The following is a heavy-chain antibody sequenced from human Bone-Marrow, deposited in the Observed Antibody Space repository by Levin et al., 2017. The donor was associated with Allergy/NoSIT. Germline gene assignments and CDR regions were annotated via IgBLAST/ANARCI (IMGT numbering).Heavy chain of an antibody. CDR1: GGTLSSYA. Sequence: GASVKVSCKASGGTLSSYAINWVRQAPGQGLEWMGGINPIFGTANYAQRFRGKVSITAAESLNTAYLEMSGLRSEDTAVYYCATDRDLTPNRSDHWGQGSLVTVSS. D-gene: IGHD1-14*01. CDR3: ATDRDLTPNRSDH. V-gene: IGHV1-69*13. J-gene: IGHJ5*02. CDR2: INPIFGTA.